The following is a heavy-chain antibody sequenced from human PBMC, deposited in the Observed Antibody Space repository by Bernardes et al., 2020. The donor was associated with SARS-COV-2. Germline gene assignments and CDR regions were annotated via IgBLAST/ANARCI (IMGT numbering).Heavy chain of an antibody. D-gene: IGHD4-4*01. CDR2: IWYDGSKD. CDR3: ARAYSFDTWFFDS. CDR1: GFTFTNAW. J-gene: IGHJ5*01. V-gene: IGHV3-33*08. Sequence: GGSLRLSCAASGFTFTNAWMSWVRQAPGKGLEWVAAIWYDGSKDYYAGSVKGRFTISRDTSKNTLYLQMNSLRAEDTAVYYCARAYSFDTWFFDSWGQGTLVTVSS.